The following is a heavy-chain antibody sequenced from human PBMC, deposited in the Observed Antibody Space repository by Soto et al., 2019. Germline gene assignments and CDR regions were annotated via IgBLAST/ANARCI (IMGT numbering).Heavy chain of an antibody. CDR3: ARGPDDEGCFDS. V-gene: IGHV1-69*12. CDR1: GGTFSNYA. Sequence: QVRLVQSGAEVKKPGSSVKVSCKASGGTFSNYAIGWVRQAPGQGLEWMGGIILPFGTPNYPQKFQGRVTISADESMTTAYMEPTGLRSEDTAVYSCARGPDDEGCFDSWGRGTLVTVSS. CDR2: IILPFGTP. D-gene: IGHD1-1*01. J-gene: IGHJ4*02.